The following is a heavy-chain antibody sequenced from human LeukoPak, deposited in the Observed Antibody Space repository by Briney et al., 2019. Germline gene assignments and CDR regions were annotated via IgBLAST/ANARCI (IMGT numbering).Heavy chain of an antibody. CDR2: INPSGGST. CDR3: ASGAPTKGGATHGSFDY. V-gene: IGHV1-46*01. D-gene: IGHD1-26*01. CDR1: GYTFTSYY. Sequence: ASVKVSCKASGYTFTSYYMHWVRRAPGQGLEWMGIINPSGGSTSYAQKFQGRVTMTRDMSTSTVYMELSSLRSEDTAVYYCASGAPTKGGATHGSFDYWGQGTLVTVSS. J-gene: IGHJ4*02.